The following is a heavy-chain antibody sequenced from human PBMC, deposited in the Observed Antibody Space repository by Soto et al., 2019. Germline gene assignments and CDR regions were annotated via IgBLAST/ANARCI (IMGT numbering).Heavy chain of an antibody. CDR1: RFTVPSSW. Sequence: EVQLVESGGGLVQPGGSRRLSCAASRFTVPSSWMSWVRQAPGKGLEWVAHIKQDGNEAYYLDSLKGRFTISRDNAWTSLYLQMSSLSADDTAAYYCAGIQNNWFDPWGQGTLVTVAS. D-gene: IGHD1-20*01. CDR3: AGIQNNWFDP. V-gene: IGHV3-7*01. J-gene: IGHJ5*02. CDR2: IKQDGNEA.